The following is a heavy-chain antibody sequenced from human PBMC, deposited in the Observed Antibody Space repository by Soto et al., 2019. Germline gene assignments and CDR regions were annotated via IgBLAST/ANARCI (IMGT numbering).Heavy chain of an antibody. Sequence: EVQLLESGGGLVQPGGSLRLSCAASGFTFSSYAMSWVRQGPGKGLEWVSAISGSGDSTYYADSVKGRFTISRDNSKNTLHLQMNSLRAEYTAVYYWAKDFTHPFDYWGQGTVVTVSS. V-gene: IGHV3-23*01. CDR3: AKDFTHPFDY. CDR2: ISGSGDST. CDR1: GFTFSSYA. J-gene: IGHJ4*02.